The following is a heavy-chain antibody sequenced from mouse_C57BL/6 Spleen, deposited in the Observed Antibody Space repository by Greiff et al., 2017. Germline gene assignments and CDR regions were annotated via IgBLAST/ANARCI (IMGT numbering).Heavy chain of an antibody. D-gene: IGHD2-4*01. V-gene: IGHV2-6*01. CDR1: GFSLTSYG. CDR2: IWGVGST. J-gene: IGHJ3*01. Sequence: VKLMESGPGLVAPSQSLSITCTVSGFSLTSYGVDWVRQSPGKGLEWLGVIWGVGSTNYNSALKSRLSISKDNSKSQVFLKMNSLQTEDTAMYYCASRSDYDWFAYWGQGTLVTVSA. CDR3: ASRSDYDWFAY.